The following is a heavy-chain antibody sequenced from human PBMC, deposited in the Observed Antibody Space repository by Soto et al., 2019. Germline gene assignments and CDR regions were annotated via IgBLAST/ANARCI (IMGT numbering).Heavy chain of an antibody. CDR2: TYYRSKWSN. CDR3: ARQGAYYYDSSDYYFDY. D-gene: IGHD3-22*01. J-gene: IGHJ4*02. Sequence: SQTLSLTCAISGDSVSSKSAAWNWVRQSPSRGLEWLGRTYYRSKWSNDYAVSVKGRITVNPDTSKNQFSLKLSSVTAADTAVYYCARQGAYYYDSSDYYFDYWGQGTLVTVSS. CDR1: GDSVSSKSAA. V-gene: IGHV6-1*01.